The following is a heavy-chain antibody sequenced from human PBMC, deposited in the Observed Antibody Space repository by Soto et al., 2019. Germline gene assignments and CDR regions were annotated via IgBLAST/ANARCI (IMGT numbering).Heavy chain of an antibody. CDR2: IIPSGGDT. Sequence: PGGSLRLSCAASGFTFSSYGMTWVRQAPGKGPEWVSSIIPSGGDTNYADSVKGRFTISRDNAKNSLYLQMDSLRAEDSAMYYCARAPTSTSPFDYWGPGALVTSPQ. CDR1: GFTFSSYG. D-gene: IGHD1-1*01. J-gene: IGHJ4*02. V-gene: IGHV3-21*04. CDR3: ARAPTSTSPFDY.